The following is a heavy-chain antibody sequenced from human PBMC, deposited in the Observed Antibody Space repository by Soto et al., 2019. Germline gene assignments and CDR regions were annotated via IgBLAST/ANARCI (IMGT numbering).Heavy chain of an antibody. Sequence: EVQLLESGGGLVQPGGSLRLSCAASGFTFSSYAMSWVRQAPGKGLEWVSAISGSGGSTYYADSVKGRFTISRDNSKNTLYLQINSLRAEDTAVYYCAPYHFDYGDPFDYWGQGTLVTASS. V-gene: IGHV3-23*01. CDR3: APYHFDYGDPFDY. CDR2: ISGSGGST. CDR1: GFTFSSYA. D-gene: IGHD4-17*01. J-gene: IGHJ4*02.